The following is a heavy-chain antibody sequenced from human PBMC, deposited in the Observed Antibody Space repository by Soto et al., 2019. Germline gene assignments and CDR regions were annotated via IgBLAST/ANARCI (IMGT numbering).Heavy chain of an antibody. D-gene: IGHD3-3*01. CDR3: ARDLYYDFWSGSYGTGPYYGMDV. V-gene: IGHV4-59*01. CDR2: IYYSGST. Sequence: SETLSLTSTVSGGSISSYDWSWIRQPPGKGLEWIGYIYYSGSTNYNPSLKSRVTISVDTSKNQFSLKLSSVTAADTAVYYCARDLYYDFWSGSYGTGPYYGMDVWGQGTTVTVSS. J-gene: IGHJ6*02. CDR1: GGSISSYD.